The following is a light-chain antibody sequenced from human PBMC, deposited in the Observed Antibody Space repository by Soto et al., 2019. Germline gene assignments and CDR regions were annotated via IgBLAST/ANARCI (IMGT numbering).Light chain of an antibody. Sequence: QSALTQPPSASGSPGQSVTISCTGTSSDVGGYNYVSWYQQHPGKAPKLMIYDVIKRPSGVPDRFSGSKSGNTASLTVSGLQADDEADYYCSSHAGSNYVVFGGGTKLTVL. V-gene: IGLV2-8*01. CDR3: SSHAGSNYVV. CDR1: SSDVGGYNY. J-gene: IGLJ3*02. CDR2: DVI.